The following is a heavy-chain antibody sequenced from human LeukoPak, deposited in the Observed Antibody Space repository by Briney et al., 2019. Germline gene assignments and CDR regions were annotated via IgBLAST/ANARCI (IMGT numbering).Heavy chain of an antibody. Sequence: PSETLSLTCTVSGGSISSYYWSWIRQPAGKGLEWIGRIYTSGSTNYNPSLKSRVTMSVDTSKNQFSLKLSSVTAADTAVYYCARDRLGATRGYFDYWGQGTLVTVSS. CDR3: ARDRLGATRGYFDY. CDR1: GGSISSYY. CDR2: IYTSGST. D-gene: IGHD1-26*01. J-gene: IGHJ4*02. V-gene: IGHV4-4*07.